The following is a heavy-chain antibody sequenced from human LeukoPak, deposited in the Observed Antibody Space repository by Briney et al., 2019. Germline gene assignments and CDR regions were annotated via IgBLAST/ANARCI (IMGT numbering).Heavy chain of an antibody. CDR3: ARTRFGELIDY. CDR2: IYHSGST. V-gene: IGHV4-30-2*01. J-gene: IGHJ4*02. D-gene: IGHD3-10*01. Sequence: PSQTLSLTCTVSGGSISSGGYYWSWIRQPPGKGLEWIGYIYHSGSTYYNPSLKSRVTISVDRSKNQFSLKLSSVTAADTAVYYCARTRFGELIDYWGQGTLVTVSS. CDR1: GGSISSGGYY.